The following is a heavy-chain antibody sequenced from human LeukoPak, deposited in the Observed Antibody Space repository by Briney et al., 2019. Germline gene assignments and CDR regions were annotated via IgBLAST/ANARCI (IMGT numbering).Heavy chain of an antibody. V-gene: IGHV1-18*01. Sequence: ASVKVSCKASGCTFTSYGISWVRQAPGQGLEWMGWISAYNGNTNYAQKLQGRVTMTTDTSTSTAYMELRSLRSDDTAVYYCAREFSGWYDDAFDIWGQGTMVTVSS. J-gene: IGHJ3*02. CDR2: ISAYNGNT. CDR3: AREFSGWYDDAFDI. CDR1: GCTFTSYG. D-gene: IGHD6-19*01.